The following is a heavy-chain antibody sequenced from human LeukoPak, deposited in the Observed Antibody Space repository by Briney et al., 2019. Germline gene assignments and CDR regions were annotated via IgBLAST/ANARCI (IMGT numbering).Heavy chain of an antibody. V-gene: IGHV1-8*03. CDR3: ARGRPAIIAARRGRWFNP. D-gene: IGHD6-6*01. Sequence: ASVKVSCEASGYTFTSYDINWVRQATGQGLEWMGWMNPNSGDTGYAQKFQGRVTITRNTSISTAYMELSSLRSEDTAVYYCARGRPAIIAARRGRWFNPWGQGTLVTVSS. CDR2: MNPNSGDT. J-gene: IGHJ5*02. CDR1: GYTFTSYD.